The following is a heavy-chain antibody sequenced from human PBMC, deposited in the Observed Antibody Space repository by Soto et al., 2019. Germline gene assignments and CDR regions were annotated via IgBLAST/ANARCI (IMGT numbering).Heavy chain of an antibody. J-gene: IGHJ3*02. D-gene: IGHD4-17*01. CDR2: INPNSGGT. CDR3: AGSTVTTSYDAFDI. CDR1: GYTFTGYY. Sequence: ASVKVSCKASGYTFTGYYMHWVRQAPGQGLEWMGWINPNSGGTNYAQKFQGWVTMTRDTSISTAYMELSRLRSDDTAVYYCAGSTVTTSYDAFDIWGQGTMVTVSS. V-gene: IGHV1-2*04.